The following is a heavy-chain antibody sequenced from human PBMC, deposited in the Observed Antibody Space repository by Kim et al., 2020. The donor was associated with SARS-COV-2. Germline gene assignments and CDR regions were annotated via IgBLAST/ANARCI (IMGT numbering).Heavy chain of an antibody. D-gene: IGHD5-18*01. J-gene: IGHJ4*02. V-gene: IGHV3-74*01. Sequence: GGSLRLSCAASGFTFSSYWMHWVRQAPGKGLVRVSRINSDGSSTSYADSVKGRFTISRDNAKNTLYLQMNSLRAEDTAVYYCARDMEQLWLNLDYWGQGTLVTVSS. CDR2: INSDGSST. CDR3: ARDMEQLWLNLDY. CDR1: GFTFSSYW.